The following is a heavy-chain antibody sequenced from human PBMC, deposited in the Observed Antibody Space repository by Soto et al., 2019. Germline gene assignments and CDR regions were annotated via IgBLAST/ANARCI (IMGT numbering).Heavy chain of an antibody. V-gene: IGHV1-58*01. D-gene: IGHD3-10*01. J-gene: IGHJ6*01. CDR1: GFTFTSCA. CDR2: IVVGSGNT. Sequence: SVKVSCKASGFTFTSCAVQWVRQARGQRLERIGWIVVGSGNTNYAQKFQERVTSTRDMSTSTAYMELSSLRSEDTAPLQCAADPGPIDLVSYGSGGYLGPYCNGMDGQRQGTTVTVSS. CDR3: AADPGPIDLVSYGSGGYLGPYCNGMDG.